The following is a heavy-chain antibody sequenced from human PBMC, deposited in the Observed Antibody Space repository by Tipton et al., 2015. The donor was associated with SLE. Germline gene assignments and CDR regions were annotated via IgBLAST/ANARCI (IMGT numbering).Heavy chain of an antibody. D-gene: IGHD5-24*01. CDR3: ASRGAYRVFAY. V-gene: IGHV4-34*01. CDR1: GGSFSGYY. Sequence: TLSLTCTVYGGSFSGYYWTWIRQPPGKGLEWIGEINHSGSTNYNPSLKGRVTISVDTSKNQFSLKLSSVTAADTAVYYCASRGAYRVFAYWGQGTLVTVSS. J-gene: IGHJ4*02. CDR2: INHSGST.